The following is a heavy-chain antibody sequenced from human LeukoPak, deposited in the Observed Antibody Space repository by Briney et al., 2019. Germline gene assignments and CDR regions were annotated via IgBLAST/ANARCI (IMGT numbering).Heavy chain of an antibody. Sequence: QTGGSLRLSCAASGFTFSSYDMNWVRQAPGKGLEWVSYISSSGTTIYYADSLKGRFTISRDDAKNSLYLQMNSLRAEDTAVYYCVRRFDYWGQGTQVTVSS. CDR3: VRRFDY. J-gene: IGHJ4*02. CDR1: GFTFSSYD. V-gene: IGHV3-48*03. CDR2: ISSSGTTI.